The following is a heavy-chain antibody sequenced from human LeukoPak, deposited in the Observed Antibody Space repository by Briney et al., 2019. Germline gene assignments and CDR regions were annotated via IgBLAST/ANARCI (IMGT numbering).Heavy chain of an antibody. Sequence: GGSLRLSCAVSGFTFSDNWMSWVRQAPGKGLEWVANIKEDGSEKNYVDSVKGRYTISRDNAKNSLYLQMNSLRAEDTAVYYCARYFRADSGNYYRSFDYWGQGTLVTVSS. CDR2: IKEDGSEK. CDR1: GFTFSDNW. J-gene: IGHJ4*02. CDR3: ARYFRADSGNYYRSFDY. V-gene: IGHV3-7*05. D-gene: IGHD1-26*01.